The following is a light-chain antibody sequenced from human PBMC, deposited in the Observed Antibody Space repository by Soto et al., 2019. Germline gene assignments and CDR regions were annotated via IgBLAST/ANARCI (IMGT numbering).Light chain of an antibody. CDR1: QSVLYSSNNKNY. V-gene: IGKV4-1*01. J-gene: IGKJ2*01. Sequence: DIVMTQSPDSLAVSLGERATINCKSSQSVLYSSNNKNYLAWYQQKSGQPPKLLIYWASTRESGVPDRFSGSGSGTDFTLTISSLQAGDVAVYFCQQYYDTPYTFGQGTKLEI. CDR2: WAS. CDR3: QQYYDTPYT.